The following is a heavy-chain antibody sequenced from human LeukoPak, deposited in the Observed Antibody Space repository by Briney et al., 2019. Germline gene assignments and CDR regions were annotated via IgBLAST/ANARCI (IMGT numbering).Heavy chain of an antibody. CDR3: ANARGYYGSPSGAFDI. CDR1: GFTFSSYG. V-gene: IGHV3-30*02. J-gene: IGHJ3*02. D-gene: IGHD3-10*01. Sequence: PGGSLRLSCAASGFTFSSYGMYWVRQAPGKGLEWVAFIHYAGSNKYYAHSVRGRFTISRDNSKNTLYLQMNSLGPGDTAVYYCANARGYYGSPSGAFDIWGQGTMVTVSS. CDR2: IHYAGSNK.